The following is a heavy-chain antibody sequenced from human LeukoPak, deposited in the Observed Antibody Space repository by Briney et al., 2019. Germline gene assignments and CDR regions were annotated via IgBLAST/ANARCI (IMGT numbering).Heavy chain of an antibody. CDR2: IKEDGSEK. V-gene: IGHV3-7*01. CDR1: GFTFSRFW. D-gene: IGHD2-2*01. CDR3: ANHLACGSTSCPSFDY. Sequence: GGSLRLSCAASGFTFSRFWMSWVRQAPGKGLEWVANIKEDGSEKYYVDSLKGRFTISRDNAKNSLYLQMNSLRAEDTAVYYCANHLACGSTSCPSFDYWGQGTLVTVSS. J-gene: IGHJ4*02.